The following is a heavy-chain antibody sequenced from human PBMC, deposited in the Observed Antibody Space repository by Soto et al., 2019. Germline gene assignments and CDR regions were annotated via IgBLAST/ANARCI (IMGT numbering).Heavy chain of an antibody. J-gene: IGHJ4*02. CDR3: ARGPSYSDYSNDWFFDS. CDR1: GFTFSGYW. V-gene: IGHV3-7*03. CDR2: IKNDGTEK. D-gene: IGHD3-9*01. Sequence: EVQLVESGGGFVQPGGSLRLACAASGFTFSGYWMTWVRQAPGKGLEWVADIKNDGTEKYYVDSLKGRFTISRDNAKKSVYLQMNGLTVEDTAVYRCARGPSYSDYSNDWFFDSWGQGALVTVSS.